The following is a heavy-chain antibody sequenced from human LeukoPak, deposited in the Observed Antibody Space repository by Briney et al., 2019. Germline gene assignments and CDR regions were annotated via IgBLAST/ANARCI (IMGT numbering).Heavy chain of an antibody. D-gene: IGHD3-22*01. V-gene: IGHV4-30-2*01. CDR2: IYHSGST. CDR1: GGSISSGGYY. Sequence: SETLSLTCTVSGGSISSGGYYWSWIRQPPGKGLEWIGYIYHSGSTYYNPSLKSRVTISVDRSKNQFSLKLSSVTAADTAVYYCAREGTMIGSNWFDPWGQGTLVTVSS. CDR3: AREGTMIGSNWFDP. J-gene: IGHJ5*02.